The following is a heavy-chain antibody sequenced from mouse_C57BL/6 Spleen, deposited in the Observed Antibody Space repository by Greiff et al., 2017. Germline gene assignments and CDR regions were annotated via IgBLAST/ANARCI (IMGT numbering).Heavy chain of an antibody. CDR2: IHPNSGST. Sequence: QVQLQQPGAELVKPGASVKLSCKASGYTFTSYWMHWVKQRPGQGLEWIGMIHPNSGSTNYNEKFKSKATLTVDKSSSTAYMQLSSLTSEDSAVYYWARSLLGRYYFDYWGQGTTLTVSS. D-gene: IGHD2-10*01. V-gene: IGHV1-64*01. CDR1: GYTFTSYW. CDR3: ARSLLGRYYFDY. J-gene: IGHJ2*01.